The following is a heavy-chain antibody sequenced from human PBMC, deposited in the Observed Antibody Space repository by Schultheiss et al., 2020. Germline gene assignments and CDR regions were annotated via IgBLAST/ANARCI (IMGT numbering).Heavy chain of an antibody. D-gene: IGHD3-10*01. CDR2: INGDGSST. J-gene: IGHJ4*02. V-gene: IGHV3-74*01. CDR1: GFTFSSYW. Sequence: GGSLRLSCAASGFTFSSYWMHWVRQAPGKGLVWVSRINGDGSSTTYADSVKGRFTISRDNAKNTLYLQVNSLRAEDTAVYYCARAQYGSGSFYFDYWGQGTLVT. CDR3: ARAQYGSGSFYFDY.